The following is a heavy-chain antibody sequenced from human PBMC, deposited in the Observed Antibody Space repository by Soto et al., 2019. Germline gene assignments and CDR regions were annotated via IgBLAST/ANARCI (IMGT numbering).Heavy chain of an antibody. CDR2: IVVGTNNT. J-gene: IGHJ4*02. Sequence: GASVKVSCKTSGLSFSSSAMHWVRQAPGQRLEWIGWIVVGTNNTHYAQNLQERVTITRDMSTSSVYMELSSLRPEHPAVYSCAADRRYCSGDSCDGYWGQGTKVTVSS. CDR3: AADRRYCSGDSCDGY. CDR1: GLSFSSSA. D-gene: IGHD2-15*01. V-gene: IGHV1-58*02.